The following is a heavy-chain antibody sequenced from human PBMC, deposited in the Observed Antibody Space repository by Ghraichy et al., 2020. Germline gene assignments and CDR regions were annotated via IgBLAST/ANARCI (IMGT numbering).Heavy chain of an antibody. V-gene: IGHV3-23*01. Sequence: GGSLRLSCAASGFTFRSYAMNWVRQAPGKGLEWVSAISGSAGSTYYADSVKGRFTISRDNSKNTLYLQMNSLRAEDTAVYYCAKPVGADYYYGMDVWGQGTTVTVFS. J-gene: IGHJ6*02. CDR1: GFTFRSYA. CDR2: ISGSAGST. CDR3: AKPVGADYYYGMDV. D-gene: IGHD1-26*01.